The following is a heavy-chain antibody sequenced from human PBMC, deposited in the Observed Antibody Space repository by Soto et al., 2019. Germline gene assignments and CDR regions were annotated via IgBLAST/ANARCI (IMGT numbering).Heavy chain of an antibody. CDR3: ARPRGYSYVLPDY. D-gene: IGHD5-18*01. Sequence: GGSLRLSCAASGFSFSSYNMNWIRQAPGKGLEWVSYISSSSSTIYYADSVKGRFTISRDNAKNSLYLQMNSLRDEDTAVYYCARPRGYSYVLPDYWGQGTLVTVSS. CDR1: GFSFSSYN. CDR2: ISSSSSTI. J-gene: IGHJ4*02. V-gene: IGHV3-48*02.